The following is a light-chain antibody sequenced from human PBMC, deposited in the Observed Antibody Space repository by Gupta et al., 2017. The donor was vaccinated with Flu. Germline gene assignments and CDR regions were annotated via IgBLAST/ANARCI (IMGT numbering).Light chain of an antibody. CDR1: QSVSSN. Sequence: EIVMTQSPATLSVSPGERATLSCRASQSVSSNLAWYQQKPGQAPWLLIYGASTRATGIPARFNGSGSGTEFTLTISSLQSEDFAVYYCQQYNNWPPYTFGQGTKLEIK. CDR3: QQYNNWPPYT. V-gene: IGKV3-15*01. J-gene: IGKJ2*01. CDR2: GAS.